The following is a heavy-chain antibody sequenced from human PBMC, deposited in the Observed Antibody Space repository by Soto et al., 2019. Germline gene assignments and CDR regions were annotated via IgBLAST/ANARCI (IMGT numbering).Heavy chain of an antibody. CDR3: ARQIYDSDTGPNFQYYFDS. CDR1: GYSFDGYW. D-gene: IGHD3-22*01. J-gene: IGHJ4*02. CDR2: IDPSDSQT. V-gene: IGHV5-10-1*01. Sequence: PGESLKIPCKGSGYSFDGYWITWVRQKPGKGLEWMGRIDPSDSQTYYSPSFRGHVTISVTKSITTVFLQWSSLRASDTAMYYCARQIYDSDTGPNFQYYFDSWGQGTPVTVSS.